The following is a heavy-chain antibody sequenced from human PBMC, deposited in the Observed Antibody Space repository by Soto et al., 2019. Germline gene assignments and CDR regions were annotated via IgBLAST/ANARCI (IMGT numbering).Heavy chain of an antibody. V-gene: IGHV1-18*01. Sequence: ASVKVSCKASGYTLKNYDLSWIRQAPGQGLEWMGWVTGYNGKTKYADKFHGRLTVTTDTSANTVYMELRSLTPDDTAVYYCARARGGYFDYWGQGALVTVSS. CDR2: VTGYNGKT. CDR1: GYTLKNYD. CDR3: ARARGGYFDY. J-gene: IGHJ4*02.